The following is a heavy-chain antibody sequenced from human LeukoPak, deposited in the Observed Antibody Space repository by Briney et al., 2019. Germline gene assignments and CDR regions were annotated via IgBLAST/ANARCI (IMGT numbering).Heavy chain of an antibody. J-gene: IGHJ4*02. CDR3: ARVAGYYYYFDY. CDR1: GYTFTGYY. CDR2: INPNSGGT. V-gene: IGHV1-2*06. D-gene: IGHD3-22*01. Sequence: ASVKVSCKASGYTFTGYYMHWVRQAPGQGLEWMGRINPNSGGTNYAQKFQGRVTMTRDTSISTAYMELSRLRSDDTAVYYCARVAGYYYYFDYWGQGTLVTVSS.